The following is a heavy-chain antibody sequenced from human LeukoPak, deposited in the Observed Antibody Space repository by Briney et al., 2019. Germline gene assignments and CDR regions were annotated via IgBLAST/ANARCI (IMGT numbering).Heavy chain of an antibody. CDR3: ARGATLVAFDI. CDR1: GGSISSYY. J-gene: IGHJ3*02. Sequence: SETLSLTCTVSGGSISSYYWSWIRQPPGKGPEWIGYIYYSGSTNYNPSLKSRVTISVDTSKNQFSLKLSSVTAADTAVYYCARGATLVAFDIWGQGTMVTVSS. V-gene: IGHV4-59*01. CDR2: IYYSGST. D-gene: IGHD2-15*01.